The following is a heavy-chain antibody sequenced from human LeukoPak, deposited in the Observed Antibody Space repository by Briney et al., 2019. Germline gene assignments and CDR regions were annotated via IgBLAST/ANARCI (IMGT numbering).Heavy chain of an antibody. D-gene: IGHD3-22*01. J-gene: IGHJ6*03. V-gene: IGHV3-11*04. CDR1: GFTFSDYY. CDR2: ISGDGGDI. Sequence: GGSLRLSCATSGFTFSDYYMSWIRQAPGKGLEWLSYISGDGGDINYADSVGGRFTVSRDNAKNALYLQMNSLRAEDTAVYYCAKPTKDYYDSSGYYYSLGGYYYYYMDVWGKGTTVTVSS. CDR3: AKPTKDYYDSSGYYYSLGGYYYYYMDV.